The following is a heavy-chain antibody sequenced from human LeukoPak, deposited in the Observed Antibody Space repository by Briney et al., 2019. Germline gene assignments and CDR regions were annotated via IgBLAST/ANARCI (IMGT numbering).Heavy chain of an antibody. V-gene: IGHV2-70*11. CDR1: GITLSNYGM. J-gene: IGHJ6*02. Sequence: LRLSCAVSGITLSNYGMSWVRQAPGKGLEWLARIDWDNDKYYSTSLKTRLTISKDTSRSQVVLTMSNLDPADTATYFCARIPPYCASTTSCANTMVVWGQGTTVTVSS. CDR2: IDWDNDK. D-gene: IGHD2/OR15-2a*01. CDR3: ARIPPYCASTTSCANTMVV.